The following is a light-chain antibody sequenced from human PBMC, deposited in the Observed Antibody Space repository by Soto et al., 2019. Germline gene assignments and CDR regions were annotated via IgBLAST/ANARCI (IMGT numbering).Light chain of an antibody. Sequence: NFMLTQPHSVSESPGKTVTISCTRSSGSIASNYVQWYQQRPGSAPTTVIYEDNQRPSGVPDRFSGSIDSSSNSASLTISGLKTEDEADYYSQSYDSRVVFCGGTKLTVL. J-gene: IGLJ2*01. CDR3: QSYDSRVV. CDR1: SGSIASNY. V-gene: IGLV6-57*04. CDR2: EDN.